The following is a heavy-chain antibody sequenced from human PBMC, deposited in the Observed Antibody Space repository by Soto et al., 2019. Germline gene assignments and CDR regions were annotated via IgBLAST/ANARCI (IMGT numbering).Heavy chain of an antibody. V-gene: IGHV1-69*13. J-gene: IGHJ6*02. CDR3: ARDLGVGQLVLPVSV. D-gene: IGHD6-6*01. Sequence: SVKVSCKASGGTFSSYAISWVRQAPGQGLEWMGGIIPIFGTANYAQRFQGRVTITADESTSTAYMELSSLRSEDTAVYYCARDLGVGQLVLPVSVWGQGTTVTVSS. CDR1: GGTFSSYA. CDR2: IIPIFGTA.